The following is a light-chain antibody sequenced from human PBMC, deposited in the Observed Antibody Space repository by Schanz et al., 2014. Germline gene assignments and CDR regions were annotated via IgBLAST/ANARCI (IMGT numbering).Light chain of an antibody. J-gene: IGKJ3*01. V-gene: IGKV3-20*01. CDR2: GAS. CDR1: QSVSSNY. Sequence: EVVLTQSPGTLSLSPGERATLSCRASQSVSSNYLAWYQQKPGQPPRLLIYGASTRATGIPDRFSGSGSGTVSGTDFTLTSSRLEPEDYGVYYCQQDGSSPPTFAPGTKVD. CDR3: QQDGSSPPT.